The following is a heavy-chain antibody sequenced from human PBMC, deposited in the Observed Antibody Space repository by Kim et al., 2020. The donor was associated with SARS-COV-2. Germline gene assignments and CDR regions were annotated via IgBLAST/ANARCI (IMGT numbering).Heavy chain of an antibody. CDR2: IYYSGST. CDR3: AKSRNVVYANLDY. J-gene: IGHJ4*02. Sequence: SETLSLTCTVSGGPMSDDYWSWIRQPPGKGLEWIGYIYYSGSTRYSPPLRGRVAISLDTSQNQFSLRLTSVTDADTAVYYCAKSRNVVYANLDYWGQGTLVTVSS. D-gene: IGHD2-8*01. CDR1: GGPMSDDY. V-gene: IGHV4-59*08.